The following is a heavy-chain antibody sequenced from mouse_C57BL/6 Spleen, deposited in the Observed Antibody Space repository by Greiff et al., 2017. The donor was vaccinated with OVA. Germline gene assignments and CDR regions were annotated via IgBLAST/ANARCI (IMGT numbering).Heavy chain of an antibody. D-gene: IGHD2-4*01. J-gene: IGHJ4*01. CDR3: ATIYYYYPYYAMDY. CDR2: IYPGSGST. Sequence: QVQLQQPGAELVKPGASVKMSCKASGYTFTSYWITWVKQRPGQGLEWIGDIYPGSGSTTYNEKFKSKATLTVDTYSNTAYMQLSSLTSEVSAVDDCATIYYYYPYYAMDYWGQGTSVTVSS. CDR1: GYTFTSYW. V-gene: IGHV1-55*01.